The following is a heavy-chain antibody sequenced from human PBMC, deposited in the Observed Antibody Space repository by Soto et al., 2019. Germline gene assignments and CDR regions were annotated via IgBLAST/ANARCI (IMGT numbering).Heavy chain of an antibody. CDR1: GFTFSGYW. CDR3: ARDGYCSGGRCYRRNDY. V-gene: IGHV3-7*01. CDR2: IMDDGSEK. J-gene: IGHJ4*02. Sequence: EVQLVESGGGLVQPGGSLRLSCAASGFTFSGYWMTWARQAPGKGLEWVAQIMDDGSEKFYVDSVKGRFTISRDNADNLLYLQMNSLRAEDTAVYFCARDGYCSGGRCYRRNDYWGQGTLVIVSS. D-gene: IGHD2-15*01.